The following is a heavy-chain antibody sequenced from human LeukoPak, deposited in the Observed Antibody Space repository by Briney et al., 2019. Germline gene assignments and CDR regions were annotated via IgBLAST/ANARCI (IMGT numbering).Heavy chain of an antibody. CDR3: ARVYDSSGYSPFDY. Sequence: GGSLRLSCAASGFTFSTYSMNWVRQAPGKGLEWVSSISTSSIYIYYADSVKGRFTISRDNARNSLYLQMNSLRAEDTAVYYCARVYDSSGYSPFDYWGQGTLVTVSS. CDR2: ISTSSIYI. J-gene: IGHJ4*02. V-gene: IGHV3-21*01. D-gene: IGHD3-22*01. CDR1: GFTFSTYS.